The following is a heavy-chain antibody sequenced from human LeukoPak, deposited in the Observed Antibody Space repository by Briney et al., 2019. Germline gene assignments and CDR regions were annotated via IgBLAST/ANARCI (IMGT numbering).Heavy chain of an antibody. V-gene: IGHV1-46*01. Sequence: GASVKVSCKASGYTFTSYYMHWVRQAPGQGLEGMGLINPTGDSTGYAQKFQGRVTMTRDMSTSTVYMGLSSLRSEDTAVYYCASDRTGTTYSFDYWGQGTLVTVSS. CDR1: GYTFTSYY. CDR2: INPTGDST. D-gene: IGHD1-7*01. CDR3: ASDRTGTTYSFDY. J-gene: IGHJ4*02.